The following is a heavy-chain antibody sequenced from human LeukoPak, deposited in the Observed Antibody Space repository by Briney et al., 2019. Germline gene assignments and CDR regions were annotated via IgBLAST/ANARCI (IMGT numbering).Heavy chain of an antibody. CDR2: ISAYNGNT. CDR3: ARGTQYHRPWFGEANLWYFDY. CDR1: GYTFTSYG. J-gene: IGHJ4*02. D-gene: IGHD3-10*01. Sequence: ASVKVSCKASGYTFTSYGICWVRQAPGQGLEWMGWISAYNGNTNYAQKLQGRVTMTTDTSTSTAYMELRSLRSDDTAVYYCARGTQYHRPWFGEANLWYFDYWGQGTLVTVSS. V-gene: IGHV1-18*01.